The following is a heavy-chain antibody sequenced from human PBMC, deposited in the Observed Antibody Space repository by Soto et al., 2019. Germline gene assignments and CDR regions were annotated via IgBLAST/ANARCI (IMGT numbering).Heavy chain of an antibody. CDR1: GYTFTSYD. J-gene: IGHJ6*02. CDR2: MNPNSGNT. D-gene: IGHD4-17*01. Sequence: VQLVQSGAEVKKPGASVKVSCKASGYTFTSYDINWVRQATGQGLEWMGWMNPNSGNTGYAQKFQGRVTMTRNTSISTAYMELSSLRSEDTAVYYCARGWSDYGDYVNYGMDVWGQGTTVTVSS. CDR3: ARGWSDYGDYVNYGMDV. V-gene: IGHV1-8*01.